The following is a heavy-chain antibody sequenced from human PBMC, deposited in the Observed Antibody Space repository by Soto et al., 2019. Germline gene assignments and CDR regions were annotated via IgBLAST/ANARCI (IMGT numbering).Heavy chain of an antibody. CDR3: AIIVVVQAALIGMDV. J-gene: IGHJ6*02. D-gene: IGHD2-2*01. CDR2: TRNKANSYTT. CDR1: GFTFSDHY. V-gene: IGHV3-72*01. Sequence: EVQLVESGGGLVQPGGSLRLSCAASGFTFSDHYMDWVRQAPGKGLEWVGRTRNKANSYTTEYAASVKGRFTISRDDSKSSLYLQMNSLKTEDTAVYYCAIIVVVQAALIGMDVWGQGTTVTVSS.